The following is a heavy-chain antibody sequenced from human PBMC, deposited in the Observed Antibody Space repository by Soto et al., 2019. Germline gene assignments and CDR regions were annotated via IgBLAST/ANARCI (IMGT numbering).Heavy chain of an antibody. D-gene: IGHD6-6*01. V-gene: IGHV1-18*01. J-gene: IGHJ4*02. CDR2: ISTHTGNT. Sequence: ASVKVSCKASGYTFTSRDFSWVRQAPGQGLEWMGRISTHTGNTNYAQKLQGRVTMTTDTSTTTAYMELSRLRSEDTAVYFCARDSIVARYYFDYGGQGTPVTVSS. CDR1: GYTFTSRD. CDR3: ARDSIVARYYFDY.